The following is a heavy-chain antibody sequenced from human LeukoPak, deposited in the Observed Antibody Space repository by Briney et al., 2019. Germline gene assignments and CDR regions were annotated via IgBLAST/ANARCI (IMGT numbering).Heavy chain of an antibody. J-gene: IGHJ4*02. Sequence: ASVKVSCKASGYTFTGYYMHWVRQAPGQGLEWMGWINPNSGGTNYAQKFQGRVTMTRDTSISTAYMELSRLRSDDTAVYYCAGLGGGTYSSSSLTPFDYWGQGTLVTVSS. CDR3: AGLGGGTYSSSSLTPFDY. CDR1: GYTFTGYY. V-gene: IGHV1-2*02. D-gene: IGHD6-6*01. CDR2: INPNSGGT.